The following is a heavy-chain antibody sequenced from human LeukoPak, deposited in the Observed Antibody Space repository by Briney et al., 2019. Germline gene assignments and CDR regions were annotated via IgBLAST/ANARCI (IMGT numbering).Heavy chain of an antibody. CDR1: GFTFSSYE. CDR2: ISSSGSTI. V-gene: IGHV3-48*03. CDR3: AKDEPHSIAVAGTRVDY. D-gene: IGHD6-19*01. J-gene: IGHJ4*02. Sequence: GGSLRLSCAASGFTFSSYEMNWVRQAPGKGLEWVSYISSSGSTIYYADSVKGRFTISRDNAKNSLYLQMNSLRAEDTAVYYCAKDEPHSIAVAGTRVDYWGQGTLVTVSS.